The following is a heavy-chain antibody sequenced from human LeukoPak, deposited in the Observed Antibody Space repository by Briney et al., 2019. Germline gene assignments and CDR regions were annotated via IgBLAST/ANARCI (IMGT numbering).Heavy chain of an antibody. J-gene: IGHJ5*02. CDR2: INPNSGGT. CDR3: AIEMGYKVGEFGPFDP. D-gene: IGHD5-24*01. Sequence: GASVKVSCKASGYTFTGYYMHWVRQAPGQGLEWMGWINPNSGGTNYAQKFQGRVTTTRDTSISTAYMELSRLRSDDTAVYYCAIEMGYKVGEFGPFDPWGQGTLVTVSS. V-gene: IGHV1-2*02. CDR1: GYTFTGYY.